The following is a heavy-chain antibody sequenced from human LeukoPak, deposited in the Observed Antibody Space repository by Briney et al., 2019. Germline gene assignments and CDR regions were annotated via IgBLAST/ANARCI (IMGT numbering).Heavy chain of an antibody. J-gene: IGHJ3*02. Sequence: ASVKVSCKASGYTFTSYYMHWVRQAPGQGLEWMGIINPSGGSTSYAQKFQGRVTMTRDTSTSTVYMELSSLRSEDTAVYYCASGGGITGTTGALDIWGQGTMVTVSS. CDR3: ASGGGITGTTGALDI. CDR1: GYTFTSYY. CDR2: INPSGGST. V-gene: IGHV1-46*01. D-gene: IGHD1-20*01.